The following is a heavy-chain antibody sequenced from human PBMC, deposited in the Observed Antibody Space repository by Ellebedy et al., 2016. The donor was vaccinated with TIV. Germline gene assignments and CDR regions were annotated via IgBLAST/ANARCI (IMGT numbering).Heavy chain of an antibody. D-gene: IGHD3-9*01. J-gene: IGHJ6*02. CDR2: INPNSGGT. CDR1: GYTFTSYY. Sequence: ASVKVSCKASGYTFTSYYMHWVRQAPGQGLEWMGWINPNSGGTNYAQKFQGRVTMTRDTSISTAYMELSRLRSDDTAVYYCARERKYYDILTGYNYYYGMDVWGQGTTVTVSS. CDR3: ARERKYYDILTGYNYYYGMDV. V-gene: IGHV1-2*02.